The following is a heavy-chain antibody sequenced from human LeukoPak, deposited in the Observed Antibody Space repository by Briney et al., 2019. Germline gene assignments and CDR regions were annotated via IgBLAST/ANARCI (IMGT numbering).Heavy chain of an antibody. CDR3: ARNGMAVDPTPWD. J-gene: IGHJ4*02. CDR1: GFTLSDFW. V-gene: IGHV3-7*05. Sequence: GGSLRLSCAASGFTLSDFWMTWVRQAPGKGLEWVANIKQDGSEVYYVDSVKGRFTVSRDNAKKSLYLQMKSLRAEDTAVYYCARNGMAVDPTPWDWGQGTLVTVSS. D-gene: IGHD6-19*01. CDR2: IKQDGSEV.